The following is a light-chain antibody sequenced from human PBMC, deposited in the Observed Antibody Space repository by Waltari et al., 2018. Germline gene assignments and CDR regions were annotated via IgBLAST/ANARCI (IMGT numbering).Light chain of an antibody. Sequence: EIVLTQSAATLSLSPGERATLSCRASQSVSSYLAWYQHKPGQAPRLLIYGASNRATGIPARFSGSGSGTDFTLTISSLEPEDFAVYYCQQRTNWITFGQGTRLEIK. J-gene: IGKJ5*01. V-gene: IGKV3-11*01. CDR3: QQRTNWIT. CDR1: QSVSSY. CDR2: GAS.